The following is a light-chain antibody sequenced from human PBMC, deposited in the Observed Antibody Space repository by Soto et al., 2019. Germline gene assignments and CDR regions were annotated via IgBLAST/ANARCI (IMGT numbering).Light chain of an antibody. V-gene: IGKV3-20*01. Sequence: EIVMTQSPATLSVSPGERATLSCRASQSVRNNYLAWYQQRPGQAPRLLIHGASSRATGIPDRFSGSGSGTDFTLTISRLEPEDFAVYYCQQYGTSPRTFGQGTKVDIK. CDR3: QQYGTSPRT. CDR2: GAS. J-gene: IGKJ1*01. CDR1: QSVRNNY.